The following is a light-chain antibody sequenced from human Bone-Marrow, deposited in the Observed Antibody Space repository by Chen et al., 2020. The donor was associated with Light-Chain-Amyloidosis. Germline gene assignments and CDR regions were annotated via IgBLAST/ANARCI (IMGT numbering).Light chain of an antibody. Sequence: SYVLTQPSSVSVAPGQTATIACGGNNIGSTSVHWYQQTPGQAPLLVVYADSDRPSGIPRRLSGSNAGNTATLTISRVEDGDEADYYCQVWDRSSDRPVFGGGTKLTVL. CDR3: QVWDRSSDRPV. CDR2: ADS. CDR1: NIGSTS. J-gene: IGLJ3*02. V-gene: IGLV3-21*02.